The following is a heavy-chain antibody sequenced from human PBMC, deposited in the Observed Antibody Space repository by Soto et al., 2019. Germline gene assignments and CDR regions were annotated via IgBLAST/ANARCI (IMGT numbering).Heavy chain of an antibody. CDR1: GFTFSNAW. D-gene: IGHD3-22*01. V-gene: IGHV3-15*07. Sequence: GGSLRLSCAASGFTFSNAWMNWVRQAPGKGLEWVGRIKSKTDGGTTDYAAPVKGRFTISREYSKNTLYLQMNSLKTEDTAVYYCTTDLFSVYDSSVYYYRGRDYYYGMDVWGQGTTVTVSS. CDR2: IKSKTDGGTT. J-gene: IGHJ6*02. CDR3: TTDLFSVYDSSVYYYRGRDYYYGMDV.